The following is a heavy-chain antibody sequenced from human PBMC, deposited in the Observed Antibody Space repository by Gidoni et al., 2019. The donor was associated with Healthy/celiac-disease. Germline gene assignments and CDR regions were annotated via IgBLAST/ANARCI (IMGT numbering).Heavy chain of an antibody. CDR3: ARDDIVVVPAAAGYYSYYGMDV. CDR1: GGSFSGYY. J-gene: IGHJ6*02. Sequence: QVQLQQWGAGLLKPSETLSLTCAVYGGSFSGYYWSWIREPPGNGLEWIGEFNHSGSTNYNPSLKTRVTISVDTSKNQFSLKLSSVTAADTAVYYCARDDIVVVPAAAGYYSYYGMDVWGQGTTVTVSS. D-gene: IGHD2-2*01. CDR2: FNHSGST. V-gene: IGHV4-34*01.